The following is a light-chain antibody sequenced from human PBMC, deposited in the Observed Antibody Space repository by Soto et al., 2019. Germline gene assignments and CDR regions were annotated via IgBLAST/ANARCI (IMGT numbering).Light chain of an antibody. CDR1: TSNIGSHY. V-gene: IGLV1-51*01. CDR2: DDD. J-gene: IGLJ2*01. CDR3: GAWDSSLNVVL. Sequence: QYVLTQPPSVSAAPGEKVTISCSGSTSNIGSHYVSWYQQFPRTAPKLLIYDDDRRPSGMPDRFSGSKSGTSATLGITGLQTGAEADYYCGAWDSSLNVVLFGGGTKLTVL.